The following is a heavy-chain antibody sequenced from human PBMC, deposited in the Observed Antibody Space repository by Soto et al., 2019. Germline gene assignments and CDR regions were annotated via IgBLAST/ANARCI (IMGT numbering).Heavy chain of an antibody. J-gene: IGHJ4*02. CDR3: ARRGRGSYYDY. V-gene: IGHV3-23*01. CDR2: ISGSGGST. Sequence: EVQLLESGGGLVQPGGSLRLSCAASGFTFSSYAMRWVRQAPVKGLEWVSAISGSGGSTYYADSVKGRFTISRDNSKKTLYLQMNSLRAEATAVYYCARRGRGSYYDYWGQGTRVSGSS. CDR1: GFTFSSYA. D-gene: IGHD1-26*01.